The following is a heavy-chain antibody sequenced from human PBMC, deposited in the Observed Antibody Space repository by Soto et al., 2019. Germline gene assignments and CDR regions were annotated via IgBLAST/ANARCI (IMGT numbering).Heavy chain of an antibody. CDR3: VKWGDNYNFLDY. D-gene: IGHD1-1*01. Sequence: WGTLRLSCAASGFTLSDHYISWIRQAPGKGLEWIGYSSNSGSFTRYADSVKGRFSISRDNAKSSLYLQISSQRGADTATYYCVKWGDNYNFLDYWGQGTPVTVSS. V-gene: IGHV3-11*06. CDR2: SSNSGSFT. J-gene: IGHJ4*02. CDR1: GFTLSDHY.